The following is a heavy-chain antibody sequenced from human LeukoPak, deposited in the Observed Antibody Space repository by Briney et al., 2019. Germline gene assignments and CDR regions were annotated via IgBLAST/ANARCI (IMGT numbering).Heavy chain of an antibody. CDR1: GFTFSDYY. Sequence: SGGSLRLSCAASGFTFSDYYMSWIRQAPGKGLEWVSYISSSGSTIYYADSVKGRFTISRDNARNTLYLQMNSLRAEDTAVYYCTRQMPAIRYFDFWGQGTLVTVSS. V-gene: IGHV3-11*04. D-gene: IGHD5-24*01. J-gene: IGHJ4*02. CDR2: ISSSGSTI. CDR3: TRQMPAIRYFDF.